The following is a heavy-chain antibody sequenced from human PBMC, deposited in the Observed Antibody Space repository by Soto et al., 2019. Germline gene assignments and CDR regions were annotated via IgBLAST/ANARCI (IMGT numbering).Heavy chain of an antibody. J-gene: IGHJ4*02. CDR1: GFTFSSYS. CDR2: ITSSSSTI. D-gene: IGHD6-19*01. Sequence: GSLRLSCAASGFTFSSYSMNWVRQAPGKGLEWVSFITSSSSTIYYADSVKGRFTISRDNSKNTLYLQMNSLRAEDTAVYYCANPPRGQWLVYSDWGQGTLVTVSS. V-gene: IGHV3-48*01. CDR3: ANPPRGQWLVYSD.